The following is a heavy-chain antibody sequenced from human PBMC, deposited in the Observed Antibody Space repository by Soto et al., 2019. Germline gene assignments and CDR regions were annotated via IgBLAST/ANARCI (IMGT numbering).Heavy chain of an antibody. J-gene: IGHJ4*02. D-gene: IGHD5-18*01. CDR2: IYHSGST. CDR3: ARWGDWMQQVL. Sequence: QVQLQESGPGLVKPSETLSLTCGVSGGSIRSNKWWRWVRQPPGKGLEWIGEIYHSGSTNYNPSLKSRVTISVDKSKNQVSLKLNSVTAAATAMYYCARWGDWMQQVLWGQGTLVTVSS. V-gene: IGHV4-4*02. CDR1: GGSIRSNKW.